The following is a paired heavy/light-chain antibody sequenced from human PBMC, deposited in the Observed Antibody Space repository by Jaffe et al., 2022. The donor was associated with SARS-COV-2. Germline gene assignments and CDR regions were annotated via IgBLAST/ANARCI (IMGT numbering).Light chain of an antibody. CDR1: QSIASY. CDR3: QQSYSTLLT. Sequence: DIQMTQSPSSLSASVGDRVTITCRASQSIASYLNWYQRKPGKAPNLLIYAASSLQSGVPSRFSGSGSGTDFTLTISSLQPEDFATYYCQQSYSTLLTFGPGTKVDIK. J-gene: IGKJ3*01. CDR2: AAS. V-gene: IGKV1-39*01.
Heavy chain of an antibody. J-gene: IGHJ2*01. CDR2: INPNSGGA. D-gene: IGHD6-19*01. CDR1: GYTFTGYY. Sequence: QVQLVQSGTEVKKPGASVKVSCKASGYTFTGYYIHWVRQAPGQGLEWMGRINPNSGGANFAQNFQGRVTMTRDTSISTAYMELSRLRSDDTAVYYCARDVGSGWIPELWGRGTLVTVSS. V-gene: IGHV1-2*06. CDR3: ARDVGSGWIPEL.